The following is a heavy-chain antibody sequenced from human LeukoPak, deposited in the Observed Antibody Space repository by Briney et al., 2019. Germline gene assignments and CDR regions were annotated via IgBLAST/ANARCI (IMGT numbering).Heavy chain of an antibody. D-gene: IGHD1-20*01. CDR3: ARSYNWNPPEL. V-gene: IGHV1-46*01. Sequence: GASVKVSCKASGYTFTSFHIYWVRQAPGQGLEWMGIINPSGGSTSYAQKFHGRVTMTRDTSTSTVYMELSSLRSEDTAVYYCARSYNWNPPELWGRGTLVTVSS. J-gene: IGHJ2*01. CDR1: GYTFTSFH. CDR2: INPSGGST.